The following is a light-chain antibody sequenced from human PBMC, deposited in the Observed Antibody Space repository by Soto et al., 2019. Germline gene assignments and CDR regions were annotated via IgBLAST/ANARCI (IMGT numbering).Light chain of an antibody. V-gene: IGKV1-5*01. CDR2: DAS. J-gene: IGKJ1*01. CDR1: QSISRW. CDR3: QQYNLYPPWT. Sequence: DIQMTQSPSILSASVGDRVTITCRASQSISRWLSWYQQKPGKAPELLIYDASSLQSGVPSRFSGSGSGTEFTLTISSLQPDDFASYYCQQYNLYPPWTFGQGTKVEIK.